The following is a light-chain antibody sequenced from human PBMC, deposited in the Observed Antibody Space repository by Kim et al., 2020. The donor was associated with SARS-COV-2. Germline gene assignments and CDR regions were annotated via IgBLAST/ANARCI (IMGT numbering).Light chain of an antibody. V-gene: IGKV1-27*01. CDR2: DAS. Sequence: AYVGDRVTITCRASQDISNYLAWFQLKPGKAPKLLIYDASALQPGVPSRFSGSGSGTDFTLTVTSLQPEDVATYYCQKCDSAPWTFGQGTKVEIK. CDR1: QDISNY. CDR3: QKCDSAPWT. J-gene: IGKJ1*01.